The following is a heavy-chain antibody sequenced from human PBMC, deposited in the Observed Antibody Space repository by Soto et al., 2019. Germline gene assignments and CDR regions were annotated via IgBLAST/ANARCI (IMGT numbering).Heavy chain of an antibody. CDR1: GFTFSTYA. J-gene: IGHJ4*02. Sequence: PGGSLRLSCAASGFTFSTYAMSWVRQAPGKGLEWVSEISGSGGSTYYADSVKGRFTISRDNSENALYLQMNSLRAEDTALYVCVRRSGGSSGPFDYWGQGSLVTVSS. V-gene: IGHV3-23*01. CDR2: ISGSGGST. D-gene: IGHD3-3*01. CDR3: VRRSGGSSGPFDY.